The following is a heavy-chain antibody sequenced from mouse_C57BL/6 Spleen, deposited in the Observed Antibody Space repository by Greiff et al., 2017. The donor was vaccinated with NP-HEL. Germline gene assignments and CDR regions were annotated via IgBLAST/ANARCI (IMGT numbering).Heavy chain of an antibody. V-gene: IGHV1-26*01. D-gene: IGHD1-1*01. J-gene: IGHJ1*03. CDR2: INPNNGGT. CDR3: ASPCITTVVAPGV. Sequence: EVQLQQSGPELVKPGASVKISCKASGYTFTDYYMNWVKQSHGKSLEWIGDINPNNGGTSYNQKFKGKATLTVDKSSSTSYMELRSLTSEDSAVYYCASPCITTVVAPGVWGTGTTVTVSS. CDR1: GYTFTDYY.